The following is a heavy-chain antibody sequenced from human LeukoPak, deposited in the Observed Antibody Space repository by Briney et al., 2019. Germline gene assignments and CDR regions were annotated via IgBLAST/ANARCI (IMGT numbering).Heavy chain of an antibody. J-gene: IGHJ2*01. CDR2: MSPNSGNT. CDR3: ARVPYGDYDYWYFDL. CDR1: GYTFTSYD. V-gene: IGHV1-8*01. D-gene: IGHD4-17*01. Sequence: GASVKVSCKASGYTFTSYDINWVRQATGQGLEWMGWMSPNSGNTGYAQKFQGRVTMTRNTSISTAYMELSSLRSEDTAVYYCARVPYGDYDYWYFDLWGRGTLVTVSS.